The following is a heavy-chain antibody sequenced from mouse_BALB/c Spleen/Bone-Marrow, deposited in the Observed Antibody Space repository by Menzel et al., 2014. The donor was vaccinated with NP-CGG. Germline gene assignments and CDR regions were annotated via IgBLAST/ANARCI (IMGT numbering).Heavy chain of an antibody. CDR2: IHYSGTT. Sequence: EVNLVDSGPDLVKPSQSLSLTCTVTGYSITSGYSCHWIRQFPGNKLEWMGYIHYSGTTNYNPSLKSRFSITRDTSKNQFFLQLNSVTTEDTATYYCARGYYGYDGAWFTYWGQGTLVTVSA. CDR3: ARGYYGYDGAWFTY. CDR1: GYSITSGYS. V-gene: IGHV3-1*02. D-gene: IGHD2-2*01. J-gene: IGHJ3*01.